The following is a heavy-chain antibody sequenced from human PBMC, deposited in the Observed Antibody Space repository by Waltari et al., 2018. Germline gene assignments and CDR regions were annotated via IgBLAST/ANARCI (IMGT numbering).Heavy chain of an antibody. J-gene: IGHJ3*01. D-gene: IGHD1-7*01. CDR3: ERTSLLGTPLEFDF. Sequence: QVQLVQSGAEVKKPGSSVRVSCTASGGTFRSYAISWVRQAPGQGLEGMGAVTPIFGTLHFAQRFLGRLTMTADDSTDTGYMELRSLKSDDTAMYYCERTSLLGTPLEFDFWGQGTMVTVSS. CDR1: GGTFRSYA. V-gene: IGHV1-69*13. CDR2: VTPIFGTL.